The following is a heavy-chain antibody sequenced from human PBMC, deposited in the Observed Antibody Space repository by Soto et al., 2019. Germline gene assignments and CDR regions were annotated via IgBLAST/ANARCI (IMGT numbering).Heavy chain of an antibody. CDR3: AKIAYYDILTGSRKYNWFDP. CDR1: GFTFSSYA. J-gene: IGHJ5*02. D-gene: IGHD3-9*01. V-gene: IGHV3-23*01. CDR2: ISGSGGST. Sequence: PGGSLRLSCVASGFTFSSYAMSWVRQAPGKGLEWVSAISGSGGSTYYAESVKGRFTISRDNSKNTLFLQMNSLRAEDTAVYYCAKIAYYDILTGSRKYNWFDPWGQGTLVTVS.